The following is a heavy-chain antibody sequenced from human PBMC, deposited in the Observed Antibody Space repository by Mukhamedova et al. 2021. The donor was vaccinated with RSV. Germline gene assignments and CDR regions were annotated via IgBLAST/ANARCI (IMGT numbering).Heavy chain of an antibody. CDR3: AGPTGYCYYMDV. J-gene: IGHJ6*03. Sequence: TISRDNAKNSLYLQMNSLRAEDTAVYYCAGPTGYCYYMDVWGKGTTVTVSS. V-gene: IGHV3-48*03. D-gene: IGHD3-10*01.